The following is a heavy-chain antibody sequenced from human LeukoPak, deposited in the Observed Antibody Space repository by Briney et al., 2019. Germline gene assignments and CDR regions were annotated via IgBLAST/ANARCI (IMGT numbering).Heavy chain of an antibody. CDR3: ARGGGNYHFDY. J-gene: IGHJ4*02. Sequence: GGSLRLSCAASGFTFSSYGMHWVRQAPGKGLEWVAVISYDGSNKYYAGSVKGRFTISRDNSKNTLSLQMNSLRAEDTAVYYCARGGGNYHFDYWGQGTLVTVSS. CDR1: GFTFSSYG. D-gene: IGHD3-16*01. V-gene: IGHV3-30*03. CDR2: ISYDGSNK.